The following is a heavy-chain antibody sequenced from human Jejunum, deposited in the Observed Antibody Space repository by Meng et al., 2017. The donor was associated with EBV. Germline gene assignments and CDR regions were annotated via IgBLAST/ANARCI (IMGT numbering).Heavy chain of an antibody. Sequence: VQRVVSGEGLVKPGESLRLSCAASGFTFTNSHMTWVRQAPGKGLEWVGRIKRTTDGGTTDYAAPVKGRFTISRDDSKNTLYLQMNSLKTEDTAVYYCTDVGGDMIWGQGILVTVSS. CDR1: GFTFTNSH. J-gene: IGHJ4*02. CDR2: IKRTTDGGTT. V-gene: IGHV3-15*01. CDR3: TDVGGDMI. D-gene: IGHD3-16*01.